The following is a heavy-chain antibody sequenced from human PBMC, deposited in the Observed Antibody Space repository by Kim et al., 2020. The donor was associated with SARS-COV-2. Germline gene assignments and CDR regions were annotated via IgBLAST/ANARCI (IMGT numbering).Heavy chain of an antibody. D-gene: IGHD3-10*01. J-gene: IGHJ6*02. CDR2: ISYDGSNK. V-gene: IGHV3-30*18. CDR3: AKASGSGGYSNYFINFGMAV. CDR1: GFTFSGYG. Sequence: GGSLRLSCVASGFTFSGYGMHWVRQAPGKGLEWVAVISYDGSNKYYVDSVKGRFTISRDNSKNTLYLQMNSLRAEDTAVYYCAKASGSGGYSNYFINFGMAVWGQGATATVS.